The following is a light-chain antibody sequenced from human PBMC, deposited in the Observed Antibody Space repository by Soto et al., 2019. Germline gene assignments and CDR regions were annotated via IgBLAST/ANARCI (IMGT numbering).Light chain of an antibody. V-gene: IGKV3D-20*01. CDR2: DAS. CDR1: QSVSNNY. CDR3: QQYGYLQT. J-gene: IGKJ3*01. Sequence: EIVLTQSPATRSLSPGERATLSCGASQSVSNNYVAWFQQKPGLAQGLLICDASSRATGVPDRFSGSGSGTDFTTTIRRLEPEYSAVYDCQQYGYLQTIGPGTNVDIK.